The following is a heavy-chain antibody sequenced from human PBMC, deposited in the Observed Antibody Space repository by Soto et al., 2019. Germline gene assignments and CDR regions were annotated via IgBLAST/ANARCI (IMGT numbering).Heavy chain of an antibody. D-gene: IGHD6-13*01. CDR2: IVPLFRTT. CDR3: ARGGYSSTWYKPVDRSGLDV. V-gene: IGHV1-69*06. J-gene: IGHJ6*02. Sequence: QVQLVQSGAEAKKPGSSVKVSCKTSGGTFSSYAISWVRQAPGQGLEWMGGIVPLFRTTNYAQKFQGRVNITADRFTYTVYMELSGLRSGETAVYYCARGGYSSTWYKPVDRSGLDVWGQGTTVSVSS. CDR1: GGTFSSYA.